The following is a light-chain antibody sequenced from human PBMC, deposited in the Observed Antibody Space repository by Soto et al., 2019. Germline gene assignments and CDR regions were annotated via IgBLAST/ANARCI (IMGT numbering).Light chain of an antibody. CDR1: QSVGSN. J-gene: IGKJ1*01. CDR2: GAS. CDR3: QQCIRWT. Sequence: EIVMTQSPATLSVSPGERATLSCRASQSVGSNVAWYQQRPGQAPRLLIYGASTRATGIPARFSGSGSETELTLTISSLQSEDFAIYYCQQCIRWTFGQGTRLEIK. V-gene: IGKV3-15*01.